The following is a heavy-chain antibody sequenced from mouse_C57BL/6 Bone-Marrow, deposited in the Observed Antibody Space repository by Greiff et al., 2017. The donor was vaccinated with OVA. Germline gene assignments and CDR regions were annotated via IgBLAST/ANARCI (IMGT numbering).Heavy chain of an antibody. CDR2: IDLETGGT. V-gene: IGHV1-15*01. Sequence: VQLVESGAELVRPGASVTLSCKASGYTFTDYEMHWVKQTPVHGLEWIGAIDLETGGTAYNQKFKGKAILTADKSSSTAYMELRSLTSEDSAVYYCTRGYSNYYAMDYWGQGTSVTVSS. CDR3: TRGYSNYYAMDY. D-gene: IGHD2-5*01. J-gene: IGHJ4*01. CDR1: GYTFTDYE.